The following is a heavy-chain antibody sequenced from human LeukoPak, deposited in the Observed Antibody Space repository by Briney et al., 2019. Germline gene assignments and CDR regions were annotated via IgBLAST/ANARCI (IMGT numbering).Heavy chain of an antibody. CDR3: ARDHYYDSSGYDY. D-gene: IGHD3-22*01. Sequence: PGGSLRLSCAASGFTFSSYSMNWVRQAPGKGLEWVSSISSSSSYIYYADSVKGRFTVSRDNAKNSLYLQMNSLRAEDTAVYYCARDHYYDSSGYDYWGQGTLVTVSS. CDR2: ISSSSSYI. J-gene: IGHJ4*02. CDR1: GFTFSSYS. V-gene: IGHV3-21*01.